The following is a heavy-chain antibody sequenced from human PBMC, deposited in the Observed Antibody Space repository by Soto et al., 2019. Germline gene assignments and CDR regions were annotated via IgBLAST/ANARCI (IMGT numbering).Heavy chain of an antibody. J-gene: IGHJ6*02. D-gene: IGHD3-10*01. CDR1: GYTFTSYG. CDR3: ARAGKYYYCSVSPYYYCMDV. V-gene: IGHV1-18*04. Sequence: QVQLVQSGAEVKKPGASVKVSCKASGYTFTSYGVSWVRQAPGQGLEWMGWISGYNGNTNYAQKLQGRVTMTTDTSTRTAYMELRSLRADDTAVYYCARAGKYYYCSVSPYYYCMDVWGQGITVTVSS. CDR2: ISGYNGNT.